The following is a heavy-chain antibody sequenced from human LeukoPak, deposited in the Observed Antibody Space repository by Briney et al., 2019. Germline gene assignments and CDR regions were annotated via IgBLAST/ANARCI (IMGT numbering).Heavy chain of an antibody. V-gene: IGHV3-11*04. CDR1: RFTFSDYY. CDR3: ARPTIAPRQPNY. D-gene: IGHD6-6*01. Sequence: NSGGSLRLSCAASRFTFSDYYMSWIRQAPGKGLEWVSYISGSGSTIYYADSVKGRFTISRDNAKNSLYLQMNSLRAEDTAVYYCARPTIAPRQPNYWGQGTLVTVSS. CDR2: ISGSGSTI. J-gene: IGHJ4*02.